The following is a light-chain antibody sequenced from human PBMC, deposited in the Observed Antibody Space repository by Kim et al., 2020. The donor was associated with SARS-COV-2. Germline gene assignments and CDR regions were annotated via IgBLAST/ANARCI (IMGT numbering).Light chain of an antibody. CDR3: RRALQTRT. Sequence: DIVMTQSPLSLPVTPGEPASISCRSSQSLLHSNGYNYLDWYLQNPGQSPQLLIYLGSNRASGVPDRFSGSGSGTDFTLKNSRVEAEDVGVYYCRRALQTRTFGQGTKVDIK. V-gene: IGKV2-28*01. CDR2: LGS. CDR1: QSLLHSNGYNY. J-gene: IGKJ1*01.